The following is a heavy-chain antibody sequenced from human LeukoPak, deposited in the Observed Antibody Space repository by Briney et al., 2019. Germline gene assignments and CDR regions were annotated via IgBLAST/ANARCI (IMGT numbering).Heavy chain of an antibody. J-gene: IGHJ4*02. CDR3: ARNQASGIGWTFDY. Sequence: PGGSLRLSCAASGFTSSSYGMHWVRQAPGKGLEWVAVISYDGSNKYYADSVKGRFTISRDNSKNTLYLQMNSLRVEDTAVYFCARNQASGIGWTFDYWGQGTLVTVPS. CDR2: ISYDGSNK. V-gene: IGHV3-30*03. CDR1: GFTSSSYG. D-gene: IGHD3-10*01.